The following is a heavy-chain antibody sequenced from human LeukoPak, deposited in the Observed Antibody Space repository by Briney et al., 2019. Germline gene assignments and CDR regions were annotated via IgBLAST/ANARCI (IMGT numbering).Heavy chain of an antibody. CDR3: ARGNRDAFDI. J-gene: IGHJ3*02. V-gene: IGHV3-23*01. CDR2: ITGSGGST. Sequence: GSLRLSCSASGFTFINYGMSWVRQAPGKGLEWVSSITGSGGSTYYPGSVKGRFIISSDNSKNTLYLQMNSLRAEDTAVYYCARGNRDAFDIWGQGTMVTVSS. CDR1: GFTFINYG.